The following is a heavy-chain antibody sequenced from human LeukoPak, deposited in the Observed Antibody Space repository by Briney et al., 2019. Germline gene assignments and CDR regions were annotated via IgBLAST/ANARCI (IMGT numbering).Heavy chain of an antibody. CDR1: GGSISSCY. V-gene: IGHV4-4*09. J-gene: IGHJ4*02. CDR2: IYTSGST. D-gene: IGHD3-10*01. Sequence: PSETLSLTCTVSGGSISSCYWSWIRQPPGKGLEWIGYIYTSGSTNYNPSLKSRVTISVDTSKNQFSLKLSSVTAADTAVYYCARLLYGSGSYFDYWGQGTLVTVSS. CDR3: ARLLYGSGSYFDY.